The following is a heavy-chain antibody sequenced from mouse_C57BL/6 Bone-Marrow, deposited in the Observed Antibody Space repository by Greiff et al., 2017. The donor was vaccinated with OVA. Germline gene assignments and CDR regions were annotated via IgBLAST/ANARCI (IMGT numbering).Heavy chain of an antibody. D-gene: IGHD1-1*01. Sequence: QVQLQQSGAELVKPGASVKMSCKACGYTFTSYWITWVKQRPGQGLAWIGDIYPGSGSTNYNEKFQSKATLTVDTSSSTDYMQLSSLTSEDSAVYYCARGIYYYGSSPLYAMDYWGQGTSVTGSS. V-gene: IGHV1-55*01. CDR3: ARGIYYYGSSPLYAMDY. CDR1: GYTFTSYW. CDR2: IYPGSGST. J-gene: IGHJ4*01.